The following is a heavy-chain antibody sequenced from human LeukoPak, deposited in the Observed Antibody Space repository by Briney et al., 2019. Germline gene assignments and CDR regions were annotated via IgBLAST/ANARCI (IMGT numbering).Heavy chain of an antibody. V-gene: IGHV3-48*03. J-gene: IGHJ4*02. CDR1: GFIFSSYE. D-gene: IGHD3-10*01. Sequence: QSGGSLRLSCAASGFIFSSYEMNWGRQAPGKGLEWVSYISTSGNIIYYADSVKGRFTISRDNAKDSLYLQMNSLRAEDTAVYYCARDFKLTYGSGAWGQGTLVTVSS. CDR2: ISTSGNII. CDR3: ARDFKLTYGSGA.